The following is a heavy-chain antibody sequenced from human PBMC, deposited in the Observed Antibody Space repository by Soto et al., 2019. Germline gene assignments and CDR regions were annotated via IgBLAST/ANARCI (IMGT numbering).Heavy chain of an antibody. D-gene: IGHD1-1*01. CDR3: TTTTWAFDF. CDR2: IKSETDGGTA. Sequence: GGSLRLSCAVSGFALSDVWMNWVRQAPGQGLEWVGLIKSETDGGTADYAAPVKDRFTISRDDSKNTLYLQMTSLKSEDTAIYYCTTTTWAFDFWAQGTMVPVS. CDR1: GFALSDVW. J-gene: IGHJ3*01. V-gene: IGHV3-15*07.